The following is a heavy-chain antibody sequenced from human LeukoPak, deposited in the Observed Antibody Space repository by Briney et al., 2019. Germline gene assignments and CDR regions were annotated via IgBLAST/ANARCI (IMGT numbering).Heavy chain of an antibody. J-gene: IGHJ4*02. CDR2: IYSSGST. V-gene: IGHV4-59*08. CDR3: ARLGYSSSWYKIDY. Sequence: SETLPLTCTVSGGSISSYHWNWIRQPPAKGLEWVGYIYSSGSTNYNPSLESRVTISVDTSKNLFSLKLSSVTAADMAVYYCARLGYSSSWYKIDYWGQGTLVTVSS. D-gene: IGHD6-13*01. CDR1: GGSISSYH.